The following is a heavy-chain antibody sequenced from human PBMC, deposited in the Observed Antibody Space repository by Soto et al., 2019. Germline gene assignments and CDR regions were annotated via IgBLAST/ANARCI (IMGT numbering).Heavy chain of an antibody. CDR1: GFSVTANY. V-gene: IGHV3-53*01. J-gene: IGHJ4*02. D-gene: IGHD5-12*01. Sequence: SLRLSCEVSGFSVTANYMSWVRQAPEKGLEWVSVNYSGGSTYYVDSVKGRFSISRDISKNTLYLQMNSLRAGDTAVYYCARVLPGYSGFEDYFDYWGQGALVTVSS. CDR3: ARVLPGYSGFEDYFDY. CDR2: NYSGGST.